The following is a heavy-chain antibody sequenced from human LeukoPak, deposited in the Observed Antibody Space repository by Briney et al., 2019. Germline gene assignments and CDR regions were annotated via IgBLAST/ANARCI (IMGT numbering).Heavy chain of an antibody. V-gene: IGHV3-23*01. D-gene: IGHD4-17*01. J-gene: IGHJ4*02. Sequence: GGSLRLSCAASGFTFSSYAMSWVRQAPGKGLEWVSAISGSGGSTYYADSVKGRFTISRDNSKNTLYLQMNSLRAEDTAVYYCARDHYGDYYFDYWGQGTLVTVSS. CDR1: GFTFSSYA. CDR3: ARDHYGDYYFDY. CDR2: ISGSGGST.